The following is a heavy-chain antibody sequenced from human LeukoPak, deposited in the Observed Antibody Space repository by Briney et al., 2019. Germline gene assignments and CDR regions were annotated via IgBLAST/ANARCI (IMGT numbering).Heavy chain of an antibody. D-gene: IGHD1-7*01. CDR3: ARSKITGTDNGIDY. CDR1: GGSFSGYY. Sequence: PSETLSLTCAVHGGSFSGYYWSWIRQPPGKGLEWIGEINHSGSTNYNPSLKSRVTISVDTSKNQFSLKLSSVTAADTAVYYCARSKITGTDNGIDYWGQGTLVTVSS. J-gene: IGHJ4*02. CDR2: INHSGST. V-gene: IGHV4-34*01.